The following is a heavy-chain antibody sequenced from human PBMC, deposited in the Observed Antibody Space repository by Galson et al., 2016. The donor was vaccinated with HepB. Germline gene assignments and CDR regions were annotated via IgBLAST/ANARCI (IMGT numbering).Heavy chain of an antibody. D-gene: IGHD2-15*01. CDR2: IWYDGSNK. V-gene: IGHV3-33*08. CDR3: ARDLGGSWRSGSFDF. J-gene: IGHJ4*02. CDR1: GFSLTKNN. Sequence: SLRLSCAASGFSLTKNNMNWVRQAPGKGLEWVAIIWYDGSNKYYADSVKERFTISRDTSKNTLYLQMNSLTAEDTAVYYCARDLGGSWRSGSFDFWGQGSLVTVSS.